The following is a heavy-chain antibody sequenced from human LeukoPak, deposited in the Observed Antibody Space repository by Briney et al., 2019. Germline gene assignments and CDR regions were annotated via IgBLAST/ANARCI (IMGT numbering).Heavy chain of an antibody. CDR1: GFTVSSNH. CDR3: ARDARFGY. Sequence: GGSLRLSCAASGFTVSSNHMSWVRQAPGKGLEWVSVIYAGGSTYYADSVKGRFTISRDNSKNTLYLQMNNLRAEDTAVYYCARDARFGYWGQGTLVTVSS. V-gene: IGHV3-66*01. J-gene: IGHJ4*02. CDR2: IYAGGST.